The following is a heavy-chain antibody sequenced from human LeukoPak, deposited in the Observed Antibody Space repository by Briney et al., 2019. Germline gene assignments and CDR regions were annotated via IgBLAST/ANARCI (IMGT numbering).Heavy chain of an antibody. Sequence: GGSLRLSCAASGFTFSSYAMSWVRQAPGKGLEWVSVISGSGGITYYADSVKGRFTISRDKSKNTLYLQMNSLRAEDTAVYYCAKVGQNYHILTYYFDYWGQGTLVTVSS. CDR1: GFTFSSYA. CDR2: ISGSGGIT. D-gene: IGHD3-9*01. J-gene: IGHJ4*02. CDR3: AKVGQNYHILTYYFDY. V-gene: IGHV3-23*01.